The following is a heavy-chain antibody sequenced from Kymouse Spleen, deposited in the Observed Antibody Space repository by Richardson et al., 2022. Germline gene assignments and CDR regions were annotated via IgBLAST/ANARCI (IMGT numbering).Heavy chain of an antibody. Sequence: EVQLVESGGGLVKPGGSLRLSCAASGFTFSSYSMNWVRQAPGKGLEWVSSISSSSSYIYYADSVKGRFTISRDNAKNSLYLQMNSLRAEDTAVYYCARDRYSSSSVYNWFDPWGQGTLVTVSS. CDR2: ISSSSSYI. V-gene: IGHV3-21*03. J-gene: IGHJ5*02. CDR3: ARDRYSSSSVYNWFDP. D-gene: IGHD6-6*01. CDR1: GFTFSSYS.